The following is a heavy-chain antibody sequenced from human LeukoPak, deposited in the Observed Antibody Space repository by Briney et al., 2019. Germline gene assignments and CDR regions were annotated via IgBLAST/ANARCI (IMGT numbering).Heavy chain of an antibody. Sequence: GGSLRLSCAASGFTFSSYGMSWVRQAPGKGLEWVSAISGSGGSTYYADSVKGRFTISRDNFKNTLYLQMNSLRAEDTAVYYCAKEGFDWLSLLHYYFDYWGQGTLVTVSS. J-gene: IGHJ4*02. CDR2: ISGSGGST. CDR3: AKEGFDWLSLLHYYFDY. CDR1: GFTFSSYG. D-gene: IGHD3-9*01. V-gene: IGHV3-23*01.